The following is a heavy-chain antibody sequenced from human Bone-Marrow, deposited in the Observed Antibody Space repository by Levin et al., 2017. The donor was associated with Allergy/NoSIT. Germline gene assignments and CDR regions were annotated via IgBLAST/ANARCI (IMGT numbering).Heavy chain of an antibody. CDR3: AKDEDYFDRWGSFDV. J-gene: IGHJ3*01. CDR2: ISAAGGTT. D-gene: IGHD3-9*01. CDR1: GFTFSRTA. V-gene: IGHV3-23*01. Sequence: GESLKISCAASGFTFSRTAMNWVRQAPGKGLEWVSAISAAGGTTFYADSVMGRFTISRDNFRDTLFLEISSLRAEDTAVYYCAKDEDYFDRWGSFDVWGPGTTVTVSS.